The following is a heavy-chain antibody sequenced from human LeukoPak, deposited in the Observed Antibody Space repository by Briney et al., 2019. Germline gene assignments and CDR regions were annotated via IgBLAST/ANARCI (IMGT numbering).Heavy chain of an antibody. CDR3: ASGASAFDY. V-gene: IGHV1-2*02. CDR1: RYTFTDYY. CDR2: INPNSGGT. Sequence: ASVKDSCKASRYTFTDYYMHWVRQAPGQGLEWMGWINPNSGGTNYAQKFQGRVTMTRDTSIRTAYMELSSLRSDDTAMYYCASGASAFDYWGQGTLVTVSS. J-gene: IGHJ4*02. D-gene: IGHD3-16*01.